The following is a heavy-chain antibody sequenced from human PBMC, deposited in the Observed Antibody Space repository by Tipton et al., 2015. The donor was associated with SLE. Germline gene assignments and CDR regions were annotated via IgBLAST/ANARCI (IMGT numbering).Heavy chain of an antibody. J-gene: IGHJ3*02. CDR3: AGELGDRDAFDI. V-gene: IGHV3-30*04. Sequence: QLVQSGGGVVQPGTSLRVSCAASGFTFSSYAMHWVRQAPGKGLEWVAVISYDGSNKYYADSVKGRFIISRDNSKNTLFLQMNSLRAEDTAVFYCAGELGDRDAFDIWGQGTTVTVSS. D-gene: IGHD3-16*01. CDR1: GFTFSSYA. CDR2: ISYDGSNK.